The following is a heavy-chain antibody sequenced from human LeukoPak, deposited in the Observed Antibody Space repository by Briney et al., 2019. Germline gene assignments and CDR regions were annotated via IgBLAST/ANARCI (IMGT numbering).Heavy chain of an antibody. CDR1: GGSFSGYY. D-gene: IGHD2-2*01. CDR2: INHSGST. V-gene: IGHV4-34*01. J-gene: IGHJ4*02. Sequence: PSETLSLTCAVYGGSFSGYYWSWIRQPPGKGLEWIGEINHSGSTNYNPSLKSRVTISVDTSKNQFSLKLSSVTAADTAVYYCARVKPGYQLWRIGGSFDYWGQGTLVTVSS. CDR3: ARVKPGYQLWRIGGSFDY.